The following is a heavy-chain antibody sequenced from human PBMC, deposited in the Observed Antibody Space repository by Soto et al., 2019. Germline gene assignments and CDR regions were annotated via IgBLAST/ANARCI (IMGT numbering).Heavy chain of an antibody. CDR1: GFTFSSYW. J-gene: IGHJ4*02. V-gene: IGHV3-74*01. Sequence: VGSLRLSCAASGFTFSSYWMHWVRQVPEKGLVWVSRINSDGSITNYADAVKGRFTISRDNVKNTLYLQMNSLRAEDTAVYYCVRYPRTVGGSYRPDYWGQGTLVTVSS. CDR2: INSDGSIT. CDR3: VRYPRTVGGSYRPDY. D-gene: IGHD3-16*02.